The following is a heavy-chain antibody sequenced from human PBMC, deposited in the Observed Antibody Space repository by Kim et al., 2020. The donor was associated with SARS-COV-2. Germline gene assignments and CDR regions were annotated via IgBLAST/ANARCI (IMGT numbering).Heavy chain of an antibody. D-gene: IGHD4-17*01. CDR1: GFTFTSSA. Sequence: SVKVSCKASGFTFTSSAVQWVRQARGQRLEWIGWIVVGSGNTNYAQKFQERVTITRDMSTSTAYMELSSLRSEDTAVYYCAAGDDGDYPLYYFDYWGQGTLVTVSS. J-gene: IGHJ4*02. V-gene: IGHV1-58*01. CDR3: AAGDDGDYPLYYFDY. CDR2: IVVGSGNT.